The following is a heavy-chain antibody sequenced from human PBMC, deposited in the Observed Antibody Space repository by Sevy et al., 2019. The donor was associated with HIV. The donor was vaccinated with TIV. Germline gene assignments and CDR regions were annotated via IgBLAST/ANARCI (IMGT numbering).Heavy chain of an antibody. Sequence: GGSLRLSCAASGFTFSSYAMHWVRQAPGKGLEWVAVISYDGSNKYYAYSVKGRFTISRDNSKNTLYLQMNSLRAEDTAVYYCARDRGGYCGGDCYSFYYGMDVWGQGTTVTVSS. J-gene: IGHJ6*02. CDR1: GFTFSSYA. D-gene: IGHD2-21*02. CDR2: ISYDGSNK. CDR3: ARDRGGYCGGDCYSFYYGMDV. V-gene: IGHV3-30-3*01.